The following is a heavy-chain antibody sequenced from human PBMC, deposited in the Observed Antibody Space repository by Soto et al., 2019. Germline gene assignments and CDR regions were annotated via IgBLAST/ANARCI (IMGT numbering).Heavy chain of an antibody. V-gene: IGHV4-4*02. CDR2: IYRTGST. Sequence: SETLSLTCAVSVGSFTSNNWCTWVRQPPGQGLEWIGEIYRTGSTNYNPSLKSRVTISLDKSENQFSLKVTSLTAADTAVYYCASRDTGTSVDYWGQGTLATVSS. D-gene: IGHD1-7*01. CDR3: ASRDTGTSVDY. CDR1: VGSFTSNNW. J-gene: IGHJ4*02.